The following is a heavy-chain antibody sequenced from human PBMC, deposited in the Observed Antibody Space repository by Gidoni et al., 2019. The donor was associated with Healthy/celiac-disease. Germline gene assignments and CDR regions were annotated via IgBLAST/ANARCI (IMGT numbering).Heavy chain of an antibody. CDR3: AREQAYSSGWYPPYYYYYYGMDV. CDR1: GYTFTGYY. D-gene: IGHD6-19*01. V-gene: IGHV1-2*02. J-gene: IGHJ6*02. CDR2: INPNSGGT. Sequence: QVQLVQSGAEVKKPGASVTVSCKASGYTFTGYYMHWVRQAPGQGLEWMGWINPNSGGTNYAQKFQGRVTMTRDTSISTAYMELSRLRSDDTAVYYCAREQAYSSGWYPPYYYYYYGMDVWGQGTTVTVSS.